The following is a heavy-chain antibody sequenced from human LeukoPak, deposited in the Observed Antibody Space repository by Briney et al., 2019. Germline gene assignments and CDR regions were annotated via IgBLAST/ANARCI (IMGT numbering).Heavy chain of an antibody. CDR1: GFTFSSYA. V-gene: IGHV3-30-3*01. CDR3: ARGLGVLRYFDWLGSFDY. J-gene: IGHJ4*02. CDR2: ISYDGSNK. Sequence: GGSLRLSCAASGFTFSSYAMHWVRQAPGKGLEWVAVISYDGSNKYYADSVKGRFTISRDNSKNTLYLQMNSLRAEDTAVYYCARGLGVLRYFDWLGSFDYWGQGTLVTVSS. D-gene: IGHD3-9*01.